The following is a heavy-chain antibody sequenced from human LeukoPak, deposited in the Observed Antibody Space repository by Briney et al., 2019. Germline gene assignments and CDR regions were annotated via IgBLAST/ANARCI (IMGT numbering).Heavy chain of an antibody. V-gene: IGHV1-69*06. CDR3: ATLPRRFPTQYYFDY. J-gene: IGHJ4*02. CDR2: IIPIFGTA. CDR1: GGTFSSYA. D-gene: IGHD3-10*01. Sequence: ASVKVSCKASGGTFSSYAISWVRQAPGQGLEWMGGIIPIFGTANYAQKFQGRVTITADKSTSTAYMELSSLRSEDTAVYYCATLPRRFPTQYYFDYWGRGTLVTVSP.